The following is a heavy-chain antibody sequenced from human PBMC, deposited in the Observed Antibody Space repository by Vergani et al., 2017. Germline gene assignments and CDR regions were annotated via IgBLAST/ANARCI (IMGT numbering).Heavy chain of an antibody. CDR2: IFPGDSDT. D-gene: IGHD1-1*01. J-gene: IGHJ4*02. CDR1: GYSFTSYW. V-gene: IGHV5-51*01. Sequence: EVQLVQSGAEVKKPGESLKISCKGSGYSFTSYWIAWVRQMPGKGLEWMGIIFPGDSDTRYGPSFQGQVTISVDKSVSTTFLQWSSLQASDTAIYYCARQGMLTGSFYSYWGQGSLVTVSS. CDR3: ARQGMLTGSFYSY.